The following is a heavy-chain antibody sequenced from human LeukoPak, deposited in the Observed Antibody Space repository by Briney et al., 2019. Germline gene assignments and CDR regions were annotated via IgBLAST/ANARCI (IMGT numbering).Heavy chain of an antibody. CDR1: GFNFSDYG. V-gene: IGHV3-30*03. J-gene: IGHJ4*02. Sequence: GRALRLSCAASGFNFSDYGMNWVRQAPGKGLEWVALISSDGAVEYYADSAKGRFTISRDNAKNTLYLQMSSLRPEDTAVYYCAIGPPYGGYSDWGQGTLVTVSS. CDR2: ISSDGAVE. CDR3: AIGPPYGGYSD. D-gene: IGHD5-12*01.